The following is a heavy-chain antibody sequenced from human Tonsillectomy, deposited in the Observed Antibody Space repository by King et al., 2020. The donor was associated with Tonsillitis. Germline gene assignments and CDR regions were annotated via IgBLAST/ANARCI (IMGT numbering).Heavy chain of an antibody. D-gene: IGHD2-8*01. Sequence: QLQESGPGLEKPSETLSLTCTVSGCSFSSYYWSWLRQPPGRGLEWIGYIYYSGSTNYNPSLKRRVAISVDTSKSKFSLKLSSVTAADTAVYYCARGARCCVFWGQGPLVPVPT. J-gene: IGHJ1*01. CDR2: IYYSGST. CDR3: ARGARCCVF. CDR1: GCSFSSYY. V-gene: IGHV4-59*01.